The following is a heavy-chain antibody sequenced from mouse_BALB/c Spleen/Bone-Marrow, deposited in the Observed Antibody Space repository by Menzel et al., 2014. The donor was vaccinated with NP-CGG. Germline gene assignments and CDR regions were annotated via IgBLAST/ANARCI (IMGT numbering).Heavy chain of an antibody. V-gene: IGHV4-1*02. CDR1: GFDFSRYW. Sequence: ESGGGLVQPGGSLKLSRAASGFDFSRYWMSWVRQAPGKGLEWIGEINPDSSTINYTPSLKDKFIISRDNAKNXLYLQMSKVRSEDTALYYCARLGYYGSSDYWGRGTTLTVSS. J-gene: IGHJ2*01. CDR2: INPDSSTI. CDR3: ARLGYYGSSDY. D-gene: IGHD1-1*01.